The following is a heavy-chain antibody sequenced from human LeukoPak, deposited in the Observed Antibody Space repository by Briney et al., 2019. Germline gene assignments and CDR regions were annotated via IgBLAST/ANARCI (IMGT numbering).Heavy chain of an antibody. J-gene: IGHJ4*02. D-gene: IGHD2-2*01. CDR3: ARDSTLRYYFDY. CDR1: GGSISSYY. CDR2: IYTSGST. V-gene: IGHV4-4*07. Sequence: SETLSLTCTVSGGSISSYYWSWIRQPAGKGLEWIGRIYTSGSTNYNPSLEGRVTMSVDTSQNQFSLNLSSVTAADTAVYYCARDSTLRYYFDYWGQGTLVTVSS.